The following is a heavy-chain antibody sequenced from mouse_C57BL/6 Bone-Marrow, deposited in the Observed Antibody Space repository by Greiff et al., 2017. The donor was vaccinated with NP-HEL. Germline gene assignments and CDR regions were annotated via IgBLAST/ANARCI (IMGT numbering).Heavy chain of an antibody. CDR2: IDPENGDT. CDR1: GFNIKDDY. CDR3: TTLSSPFAY. Sequence: EVKLQQSGAELVRPGASVKLSCTASGFNIKDDYMHWVKQRPEQGLEWIGWIDPENGDTEYASKFQGKATITADTSSNTAYLQLSSLTSEDTAVYYCTTLSSPFAYWGQGTLVTVSA. D-gene: IGHD1-1*01. V-gene: IGHV14-4*01. J-gene: IGHJ3*01.